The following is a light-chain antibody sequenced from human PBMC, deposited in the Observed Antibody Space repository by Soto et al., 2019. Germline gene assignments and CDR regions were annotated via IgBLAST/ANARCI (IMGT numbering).Light chain of an antibody. CDR1: QDITNY. Sequence: DIQLTQSPSSLSASVGDRVTITRQASQDITNYLSWYQQRPGKAPKLLIYDASNLESGVPSRFSGSGSGTDFSFTISSLQPDDFATYYCQQYNTYSTFGQGTRREIK. J-gene: IGKJ5*01. V-gene: IGKV1-33*01. CDR2: DAS. CDR3: QQYNTYST.